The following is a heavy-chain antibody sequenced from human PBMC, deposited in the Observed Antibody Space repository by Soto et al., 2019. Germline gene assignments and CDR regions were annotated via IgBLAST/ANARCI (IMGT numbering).Heavy chain of an antibody. D-gene: IGHD3-9*01. CDR3: ASTKAGANYDILTGYYNLQFDY. CDR2: IYYSGST. CDR1: GGSISSYY. J-gene: IGHJ4*02. Sequence: PSETLSLTCTVSGGSISSYYWSWIRQPPGKGLEWIGYIYYSGSTNYNPSLKSRVTISVDTSKNQFSLKLSSVTAADTAVYYCASTKAGANYDILTGYYNLQFDYWGQGTLVTVSS. V-gene: IGHV4-59*08.